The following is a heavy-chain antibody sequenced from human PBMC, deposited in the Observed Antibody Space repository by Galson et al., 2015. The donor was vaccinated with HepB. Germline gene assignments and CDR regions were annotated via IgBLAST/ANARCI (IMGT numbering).Heavy chain of an antibody. CDR1: GGSISSSNW. D-gene: IGHD6-19*01. V-gene: IGHV4-4*02. CDR3: AGLKRSSGWFPGAGGAY. J-gene: IGHJ4*02. Sequence: SETLSLTCAVSGGSISSSNWWSWVRQPPGKGLEWIGEIYHSGSTNYNPSLKSRVTISVDKSKNQFSLKLSSVTAADTAVYYCAGLKRSSGWFPGAGGAYWGQGTLVTVSS. CDR2: IYHSGST.